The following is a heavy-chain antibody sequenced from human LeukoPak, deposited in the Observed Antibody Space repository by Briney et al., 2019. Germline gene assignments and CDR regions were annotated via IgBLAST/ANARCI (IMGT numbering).Heavy chain of an antibody. D-gene: IGHD3-10*01. CDR1: GFTFSSYE. CDR3: ARAPGLLWFGELWNWFDP. Sequence: GGSLRLSCAASGFTFSSYEMNWVRQAPGKGLEWVSYISSSGSTIYYADSVKGRFTISRDNAKNSLYLQMNSLRAEDTAVYYCARAPGLLWFGELWNWFDPWGQGTLVTVSS. V-gene: IGHV3-48*03. CDR2: ISSSGSTI. J-gene: IGHJ5*02.